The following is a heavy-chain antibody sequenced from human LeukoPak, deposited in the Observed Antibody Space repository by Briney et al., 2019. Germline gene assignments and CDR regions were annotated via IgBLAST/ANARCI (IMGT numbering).Heavy chain of an antibody. J-gene: IGHJ4*02. Sequence: GGSLRLSCAASGFTFSSYGMHWVRQAPGKGLEWVAFIRYDGSNKYYADSVKGRFTISRDNYKNTLYLQMNSLRAEDTAVYYCAVPPEGELPLGGYYFDYWGQGTLVTVSS. CDR2: IRYDGSNK. CDR3: AVPPEGELPLGGYYFDY. D-gene: IGHD1-26*01. CDR1: GFTFSSYG. V-gene: IGHV3-30*02.